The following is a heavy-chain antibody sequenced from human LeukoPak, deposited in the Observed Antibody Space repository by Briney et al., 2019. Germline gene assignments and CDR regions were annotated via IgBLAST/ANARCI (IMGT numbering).Heavy chain of an antibody. Sequence: ASVKVSCKASGGTFSSYAISWVRQAPGQGLEWMGGTIPVYGTTNYAQKFQGRVTITADESTGTVYIELNTLRSEDTAVYYYYMDVWGTGTMVTVAS. V-gene: IGHV1-69*13. CDR3: YMDV. J-gene: IGHJ6*03. CDR1: GGTFSSYA. CDR2: TIPVYGTT.